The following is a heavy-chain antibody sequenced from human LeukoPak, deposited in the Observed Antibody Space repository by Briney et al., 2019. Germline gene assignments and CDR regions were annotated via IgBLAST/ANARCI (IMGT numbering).Heavy chain of an antibody. CDR3: ARGYRFGYDY. Sequence: GGSLRLSCAASGFTLSNYEMNGVRQAPGKGLEWVSYIGSSGGNIYYADSVKGRFTISRDNAKGSLYLQINSLRAEDTAIYYCARGYRFGYDYWGQGTLVTVSS. D-gene: IGHD5-18*01. CDR2: IGSSGGNI. V-gene: IGHV3-48*03. J-gene: IGHJ4*02. CDR1: GFTLSNYE.